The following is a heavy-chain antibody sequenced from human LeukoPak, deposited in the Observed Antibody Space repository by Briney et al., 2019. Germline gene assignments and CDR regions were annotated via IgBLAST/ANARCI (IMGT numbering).Heavy chain of an antibody. V-gene: IGHV1-2*02. D-gene: IGHD6-13*01. CDR2: INPNSGGT. CDR3: ARTQGIAAAGRLYYMDV. J-gene: IGHJ6*03. CDR1: GYTFTGYY. Sequence: ASVKVSCKASGYTFTGYYMHWVRQAPGQGLEWMGWINPNSGGTNYAQKFQGRVTMTRDTSISTAYMELSRLGSDDTAVYYCARTQGIAAAGRLYYMDVWGKGTTVTISS.